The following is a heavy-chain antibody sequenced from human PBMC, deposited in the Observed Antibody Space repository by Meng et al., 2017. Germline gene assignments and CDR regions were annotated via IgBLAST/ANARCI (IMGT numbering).Heavy chain of an antibody. CDR3: ARDRSGWYSGRGPFDY. D-gene: IGHD6-19*01. CDR1: GDIVSSNSAA. CDR2: TYYRSKWYN. J-gene: IGHJ4*02. V-gene: IGHV6-1*01. Sequence: VKSQLSGPGPGKPPPTPSLPWAISGDIVSSNSAAWNWIRQSPSRGLEWLGRTYYRSKWYNDYAVSVKSRITINPDTSKNQFSLQLNSVTPEDTAVYYCARDRSGWYSGRGPFDYWGQGTLVTVSS.